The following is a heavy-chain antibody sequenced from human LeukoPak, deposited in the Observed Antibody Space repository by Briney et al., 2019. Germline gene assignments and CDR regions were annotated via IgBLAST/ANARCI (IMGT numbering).Heavy chain of an antibody. CDR1: GHPFTSYG. V-gene: IGHV1-18*01. D-gene: IGHD3-22*01. CDR2: ISAYNGNT. Sequence: ASVKLFCNASGHPFTSYGISWVPQAPGQGLECMGWISAYNGNTTYAQKLQGRVTITTDTSTSTAYMELRSLRSADTAVYYCARDYYDSSGNFDYWGQGTLVTVSS. CDR3: ARDYYDSSGNFDY. J-gene: IGHJ4*02.